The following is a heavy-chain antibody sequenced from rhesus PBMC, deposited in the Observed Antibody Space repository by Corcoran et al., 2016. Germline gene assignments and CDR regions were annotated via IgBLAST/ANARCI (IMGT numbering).Heavy chain of an antibody. CDR1: GFTFSHYW. V-gene: IGHV3-16*02. Sequence: EVQLVESGGGLVQPGGSLGLSCTASGFTFSHYWMSWVRQAPGTGLDWVGRIKNKADGGTAAYADAVEVRFTISRDDSKNTLYLQMNSLKTEDTAVHYCARVLRFSGYWKYGLDSWGQGVVVTVSS. CDR2: IKNKADGGTA. J-gene: IGHJ6*01. D-gene: IGHD6-25*01. CDR3: ARVLRFSGYWKYGLDS.